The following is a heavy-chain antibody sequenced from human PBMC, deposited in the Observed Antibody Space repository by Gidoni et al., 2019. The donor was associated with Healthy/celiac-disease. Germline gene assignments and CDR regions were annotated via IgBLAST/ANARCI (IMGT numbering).Heavy chain of an antibody. CDR2: IKSKTDGGTT. Sequence: EVQLVESVGGLVKPGGSLRLSCAASGFTFSNAWMSWFRQAPGKGLEWVGRIKSKTDGGTTDYAAPVKGRFTISRDDSKNTLYLQMNSLKTEDTAVYYCTTDCSGSSCHHSYYYYGMDVWGQGTTVTVSS. V-gene: IGHV3-15*01. J-gene: IGHJ6*02. CDR1: GFTFSNAW. CDR3: TTDCSGSSCHHSYYYYGMDV. D-gene: IGHD6-13*01.